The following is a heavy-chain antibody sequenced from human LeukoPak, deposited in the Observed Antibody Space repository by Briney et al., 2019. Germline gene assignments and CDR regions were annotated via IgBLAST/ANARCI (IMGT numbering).Heavy chain of an antibody. V-gene: IGHV4-39*07. CDR1: GGSISSSSYY. Sequence: SETLSPTCTVSGGSISSSSYYWGWIRQPPGKGLEWIGSIYYSGSTNYNPSLKSRVTISLDTSKKQFSLKLSSVTAADTAVYYCASVRGYSSGWYASGFDPWGQGTLVTVSS. CDR2: IYYSGST. D-gene: IGHD6-19*01. CDR3: ASVRGYSSGWYASGFDP. J-gene: IGHJ5*02.